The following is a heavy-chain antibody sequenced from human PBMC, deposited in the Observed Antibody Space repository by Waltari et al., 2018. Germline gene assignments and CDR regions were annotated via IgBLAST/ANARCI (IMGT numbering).Heavy chain of an antibody. Sequence: EVRLVESGGGLVQPGGSLRLPCAASGFTFSSYWMTWVRQAPGKGLEWVANIKQDGSEKYYVDSVKGRFTISRDNAKNSLYLQMNSLRAEDTAVYYCARVDRYFDGPGWFDPWGQGTLVTVSS. CDR2: IKQDGSEK. CDR3: ARVDRYFDGPGWFDP. D-gene: IGHD3-9*01. J-gene: IGHJ5*02. CDR1: GFTFSSYW. V-gene: IGHV3-7*01.